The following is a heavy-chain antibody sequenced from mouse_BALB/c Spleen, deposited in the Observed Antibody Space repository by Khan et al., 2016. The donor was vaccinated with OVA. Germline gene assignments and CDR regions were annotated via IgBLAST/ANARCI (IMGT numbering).Heavy chain of an antibody. CDR2: ISYSGNT. V-gene: IGHV3-2*02. Sequence: EVQLQESGPGLVKPSQSLSLTCTVTGYSITSDYAWNWIRQFPGNKLEWMGFISYSGNTKYNPSLKSRFSITRDTSKNQFFLQLKSVTTEDTATYYCARVYGGDFDYWGQGTSLTVSS. D-gene: IGHD1-1*01. CDR3: ARVYGGDFDY. CDR1: GYSITSDYA. J-gene: IGHJ2*02.